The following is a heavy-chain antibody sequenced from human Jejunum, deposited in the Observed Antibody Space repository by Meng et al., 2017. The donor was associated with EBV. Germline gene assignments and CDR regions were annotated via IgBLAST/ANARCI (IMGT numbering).Heavy chain of an antibody. J-gene: IGHJ4*02. CDR2: IGNGGDTT. CDR3: AKPVYYSGSPDY. Sequence: EVQLLESGGGLVQPGGSLRRSCAASGFTFSNFAMSWVRQAPGKGLEWVSSIGNGGDTTYYADSVKGRFTISRDNSKNTQYLQMNNLRAEDTAVYYCAKPVYYSGSPDYWGQGTMVTVSS. CDR1: GFTFSNFA. D-gene: IGHD3-10*01. V-gene: IGHV3-23*01.